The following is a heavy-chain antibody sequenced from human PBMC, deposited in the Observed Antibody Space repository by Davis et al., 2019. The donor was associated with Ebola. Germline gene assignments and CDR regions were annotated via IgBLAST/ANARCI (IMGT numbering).Heavy chain of an antibody. D-gene: IGHD2-2*03. CDR1: GYSFTNYW. CDR3: ASLRRTITGMDNGFDI. Sequence: GESLKISCKGSGYSFTNYWIGWVRQMPGKGLDWMGIIYTGDSDTRYSPSFRGQVTISADKSSKTAFLQWSSLKASDTAMYYCASLRRTITGMDNGFDIWGQGTMVTVSS. V-gene: IGHV5-51*01. J-gene: IGHJ3*02. CDR2: IYTGDSDT.